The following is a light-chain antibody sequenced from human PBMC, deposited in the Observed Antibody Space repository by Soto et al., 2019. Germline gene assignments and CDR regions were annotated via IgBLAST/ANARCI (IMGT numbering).Light chain of an antibody. CDR2: EVS. CDR1: SSDVGNYKY. V-gene: IGLV2-8*01. CDR3: SSYAGSNLWV. Sequence: QSALTQSPSASGSPGQSVTISCTGTSSDVGNYKYVSWYQQHPGKAPKLMIYEVSKRPSGVPDRFSGSKSGNTASLTVSGLQVEDEADYYCSSYAGSNLWVFGGGTKLNVL. J-gene: IGLJ3*02.